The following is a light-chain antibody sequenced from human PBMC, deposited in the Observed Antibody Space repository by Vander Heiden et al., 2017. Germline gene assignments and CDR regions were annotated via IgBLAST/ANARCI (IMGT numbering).Light chain of an antibody. J-gene: IGKJ2*02. Sequence: DIQMTQSPSSLSASVGDRVTITCRASQSISSYLNWYQQKPGKAPKLLIYAASSLQSGVASRFSGSGCGTDFTLTISSRQPEDFAAYYCQQNDSSPPWTFGQGTKVEIK. CDR3: QQNDSSPPWT. V-gene: IGKV1-39*01. CDR1: QSISSY. CDR2: AAS.